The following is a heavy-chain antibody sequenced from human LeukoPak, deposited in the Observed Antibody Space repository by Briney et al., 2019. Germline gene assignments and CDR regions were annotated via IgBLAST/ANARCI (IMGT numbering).Heavy chain of an antibody. V-gene: IGHV4-38-2*02. D-gene: IGHD3-3*01. CDR3: ARGVSDFWSGMDHDAFDI. Sequence: SETLSLTCTVSGYSISSGYYWGWIRQPPGKGLEWIGSIYHSGSTYYNPSLKSRVTISVDTSKNQFSLKLSSVTAADTAVYYCARGVSDFWSGMDHDAFDIWGQGTMVTVSS. CDR1: GYSISSGYY. CDR2: IYHSGST. J-gene: IGHJ3*02.